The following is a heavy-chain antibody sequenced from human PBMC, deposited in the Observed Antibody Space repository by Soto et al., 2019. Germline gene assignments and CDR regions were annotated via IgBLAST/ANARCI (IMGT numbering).Heavy chain of an antibody. V-gene: IGHV3-23*01. J-gene: IGHJ4*02. CDR1: GFTFSSFA. Sequence: EVQLLESGGGLVQPGESLRLSCVASGFTFSSFAMSWVSQAPGKGLEWVSSISDGGSTSYYTDSVKGRFTISRDKSKNTLYLQMNSLRAEDTALYYCARDSNADGDPDDFYYWGQGTLVTVSS. CDR3: ARDSNADGDPDDFYY. D-gene: IGHD4-17*01. CDR2: ISDGGSTS.